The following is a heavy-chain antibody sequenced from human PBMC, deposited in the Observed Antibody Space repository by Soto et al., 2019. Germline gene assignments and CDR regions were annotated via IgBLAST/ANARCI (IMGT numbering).Heavy chain of an antibody. CDR3: ARVSNFRVLEWLFPHYYGMDV. CDR1: GYTFTSYG. CDR2: ISAYHGNT. Sequence: ASVKVSCKASGYTFTSYGISWVRQAPGQGLEWMGWISAYHGNTNYAQKLQVRVSMTTDTSPTTAYMELRSLRSDDTAVYYGARVSNFRVLEWLFPHYYGMDVWAQGTTVPVTS. J-gene: IGHJ6*02. V-gene: IGHV1-18*01. D-gene: IGHD3-3*01.